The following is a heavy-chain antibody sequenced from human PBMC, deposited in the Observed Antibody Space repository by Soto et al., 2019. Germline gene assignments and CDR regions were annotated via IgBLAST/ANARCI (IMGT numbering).Heavy chain of an antibody. V-gene: IGHV1-18*01. CDR2: ISAYNGNT. CDR1: GYTFTSYG. J-gene: IGHJ5*02. CDR3: AREFGPEYDDFWSGYYSPKFDP. Sequence: ASVKVSCKASGYTFTSYGISWVRQAPGQGLEWMGWISAYNGNTNYAQKLQGRVTMTTDTSTSTAYMELRSLRSDDTAVYYCAREFGPEYDDFWSGYYSPKFDPWGQGTLVTVSS. D-gene: IGHD3-3*01.